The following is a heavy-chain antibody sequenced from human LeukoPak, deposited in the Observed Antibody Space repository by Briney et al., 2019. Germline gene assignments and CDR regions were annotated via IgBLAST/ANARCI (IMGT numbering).Heavy chain of an antibody. CDR3: ANLAGGGGNSVRGLAFDI. D-gene: IGHD4-23*01. Sequence: GGSLRLSCAASGFTFSSYAMHWVRQAPGRGLEWVAVISYDGSNKYYADSVKGRFTISRDDSKNTLYLQMNSLRAEDTAVYYCANLAGGGGNSVRGLAFDIWGQGTKVSVSS. CDR1: GFTFSSYA. V-gene: IGHV3-30*18. CDR2: ISYDGSNK. J-gene: IGHJ3*02.